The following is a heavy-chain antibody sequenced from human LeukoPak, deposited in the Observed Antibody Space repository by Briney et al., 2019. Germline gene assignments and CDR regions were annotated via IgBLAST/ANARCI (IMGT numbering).Heavy chain of an antibody. V-gene: IGHV3-53*01. Sequence: GGSLRLSCVASGFTVSSNYMNWVRQAPGKGLEWVSVIYSGGSTYYADSVKGRFTLSRDNSKNTLYLQMNSLRAEDTAVYYCAKLTPYATEGDYWGQGALVTVSS. CDR3: AKLTPYATEGDY. D-gene: IGHD4-11*01. CDR2: IYSGGST. J-gene: IGHJ4*02. CDR1: GFTVSSNY.